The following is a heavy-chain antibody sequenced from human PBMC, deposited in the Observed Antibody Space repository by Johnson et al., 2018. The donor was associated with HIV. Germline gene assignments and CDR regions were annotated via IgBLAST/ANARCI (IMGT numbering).Heavy chain of an antibody. D-gene: IGHD2-2*01. CDR1: GFTFSSYW. Sequence: MLLVESGGGVVQPGRSLRLSCAASGFTFSSYWMSWVRQAPGKGLEWVANIKQDGSEKYYVDSVKGRFTISRDNAKNSLYLQMNSLRAEDTAVYYCARGEGASVGLDAFDIWGQGTMVTVSS. CDR3: ARGEGASVGLDAFDI. J-gene: IGHJ3*02. CDR2: IKQDGSEK. V-gene: IGHV3-7*02.